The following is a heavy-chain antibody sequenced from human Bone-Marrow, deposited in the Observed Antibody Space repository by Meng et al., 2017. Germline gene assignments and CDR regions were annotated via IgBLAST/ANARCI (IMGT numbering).Heavy chain of an antibody. V-gene: IGHV3-21*01. D-gene: IGHD2-2*01. J-gene: IGHJ6*02. Sequence: GESLKISCAASGFTFSSYSMNWVRQAPGKGLEWVSSISSSSSYIYYADSVKGRFTISRDNAKNSLYLQMNSLRAEDTAVYYCARVVVVPAAMVQYYYGMDVWGQGTTVT. CDR1: GFTFSSYS. CDR2: ISSSSSYI. CDR3: ARVVVVPAAMVQYYYGMDV.